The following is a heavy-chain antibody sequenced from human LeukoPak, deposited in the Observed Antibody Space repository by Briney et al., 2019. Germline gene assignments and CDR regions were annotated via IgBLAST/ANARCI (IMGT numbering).Heavy chain of an antibody. CDR1: GYTFTGYY. D-gene: IGHD1-1*01. CDR3: ARAVQVPYSWFDP. J-gene: IGHJ5*02. Sequence: ASVKVSCKASGYTFTGYYMHWVRQAPGQGLEWMGRINPNSGGTNYAQKFQGRVTMTRDTSISTAYMELSRLRSDDTAVYYCARAVQVPYSWFDPWGQGTLVTVSS. CDR2: INPNSGGT. V-gene: IGHV1-2*06.